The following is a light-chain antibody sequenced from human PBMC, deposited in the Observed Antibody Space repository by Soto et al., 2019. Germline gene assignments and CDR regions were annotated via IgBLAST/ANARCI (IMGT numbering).Light chain of an antibody. Sequence: EIVMTQSPATQSLSPGERATLSCRASQSFRGLLAWYQQKPGQAPRLLIYDAYNRATGIPPRFSGSGSGTDFTLTISRLENEDFAVYYCQQYGRSPITFGLGTRLEIK. CDR1: QSFRGL. V-gene: IGKV3-11*01. CDR2: DAY. J-gene: IGKJ5*01. CDR3: QQYGRSPIT.